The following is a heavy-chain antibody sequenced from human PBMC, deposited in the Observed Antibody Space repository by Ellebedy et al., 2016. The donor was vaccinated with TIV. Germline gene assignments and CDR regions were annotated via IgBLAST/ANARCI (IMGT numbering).Heavy chain of an antibody. J-gene: IGHJ2*01. Sequence: SETLSLTCTVSGGSVSSGSYYWSWIRQPPGKGLEWIGYIYYSGSTNYNPSLKSRVTISVDTSKNQFSLKLSSVTAADTAVYYCARDQLRGYFDLWGRGTLVTVSS. CDR2: IYYSGST. D-gene: IGHD1-1*01. V-gene: IGHV4-61*01. CDR3: ARDQLRGYFDL. CDR1: GGSVSSGSYY.